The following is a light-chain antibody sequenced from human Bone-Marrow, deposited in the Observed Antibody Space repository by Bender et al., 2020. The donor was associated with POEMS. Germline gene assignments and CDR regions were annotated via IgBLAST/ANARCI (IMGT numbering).Light chain of an antibody. CDR1: SSNIGAHA. Sequence: QSVLTQPPSASGTPGQRVTISCSGGSSNIGAHAVNWYQHLPGTAPKLLIYSSHRRPSEVPDRFSGSRSGTSASLAISGLQADDEADYYCSSYAGSSTFVVFGGGTKLTVL. CDR2: SSH. CDR3: SSYAGSSTFVV. V-gene: IGLV1-44*01. J-gene: IGLJ2*01.